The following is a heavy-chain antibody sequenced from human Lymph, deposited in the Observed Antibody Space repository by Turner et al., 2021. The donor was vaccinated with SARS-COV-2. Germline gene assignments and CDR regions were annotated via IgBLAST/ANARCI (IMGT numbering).Heavy chain of an antibody. CDR1: GNSLSTYW. CDR2: IYRADSDT. J-gene: IGHJ4*02. Sequence: QLVQSGAEVKEPPESLHLSCKAFGNSLSTYWVGWVRQMPGKGLEWMGIIYRADSDTRYSPSFQVQVTISADKSNNTAYLQWSSLKASDTGIYFCARGRRAFGGDVDYWVQGTLVTVSS. D-gene: IGHD3-3*01. V-gene: IGHV5-51*03. CDR3: ARGRRAFGGDVDY.